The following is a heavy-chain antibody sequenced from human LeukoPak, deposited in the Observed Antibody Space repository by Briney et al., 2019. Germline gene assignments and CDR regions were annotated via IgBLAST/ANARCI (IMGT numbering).Heavy chain of an antibody. V-gene: IGHV1-46*01. CDR3: ARGLYSGYDYSY. CDR1: GYTFTSYY. Sequence: ASVKVSCKASGYTFTSYYMHWVRQAPGQGLEWMGIINPSGGSTSYAQKFQGRFTMSRDTSISTAYMELSRLRSDDTAVYYCARGLYSGYDYSYWGQGTLVTVSS. J-gene: IGHJ4*02. D-gene: IGHD5-12*01. CDR2: INPSGGST.